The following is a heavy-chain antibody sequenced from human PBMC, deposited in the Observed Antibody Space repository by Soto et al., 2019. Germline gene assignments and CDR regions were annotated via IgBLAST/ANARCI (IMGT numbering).Heavy chain of an antibody. CDR1: GYTFTSYY. CDR2: INPSGGST. J-gene: IGHJ4*02. V-gene: IGHV1-46*01. CDR3: ARGPDILTGYYTEMYYFDY. Sequence: QVQLVQSGAEVKKPGASVKVSCKASGYTFTSYYMHWVRQAPGQGLEWMGIINPSGGSTSYAQKFQGRVTTTRDTSRSTFYMERSSLRSEDTAVYYCARGPDILTGYYTEMYYFDYWGQGTLVTVSS. D-gene: IGHD3-9*01.